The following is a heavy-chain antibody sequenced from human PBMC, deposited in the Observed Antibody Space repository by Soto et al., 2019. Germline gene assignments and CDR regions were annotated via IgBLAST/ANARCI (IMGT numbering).Heavy chain of an antibody. CDR3: ARGRSLWFGGNDAFDI. J-gene: IGHJ3*02. V-gene: IGHV1-8*01. CDR2: MNPNSGNT. D-gene: IGHD3-10*01. Sequence: ASVKVSCKACGYTFTSNDINWVRQATGQGLEWMGWMNPNSGNTGYAQKLQGRVTMTRNTSISTAYMELSSLRSEDTAVYYCARGRSLWFGGNDAFDIWGQGTMVTVSS. CDR1: GYTFTSND.